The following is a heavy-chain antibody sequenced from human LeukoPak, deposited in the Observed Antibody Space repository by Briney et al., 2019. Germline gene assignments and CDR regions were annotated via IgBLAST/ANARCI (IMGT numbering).Heavy chain of an antibody. D-gene: IGHD2-2*01. V-gene: IGHV5-51*01. Sequence: GESLKISCKGSGYSFTSYWIGWVRQMPGKGLEWMGIIYPGDSKTRYNPSFQGQVTISVDRSISTAYLQWSSLQASDNAIYFCARRDCSSDTCYWFDFWGQGTLVTVSS. J-gene: IGHJ4*02. CDR3: ARRDCSSDTCYWFDF. CDR2: IYPGDSKT. CDR1: GYSFTSYW.